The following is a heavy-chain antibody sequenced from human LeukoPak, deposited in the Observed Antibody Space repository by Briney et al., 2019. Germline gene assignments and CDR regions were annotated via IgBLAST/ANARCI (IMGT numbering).Heavy chain of an antibody. CDR2: MNPNSGNT. D-gene: IGHD3-10*01. V-gene: IGHV1-8*01. Sequence: GASVKVSCKTSGYTFTSYDINWVRQATGQGLEWMGWMNPNSGNTGYAQKFQGRVTMTRNTSISTAYMELSSLRSEDTAVYYCARAGNYGSGSHIWLDYWGQGTLVPVSS. J-gene: IGHJ4*02. CDR3: ARAGNYGSGSHIWLDY. CDR1: GYTFTSYD.